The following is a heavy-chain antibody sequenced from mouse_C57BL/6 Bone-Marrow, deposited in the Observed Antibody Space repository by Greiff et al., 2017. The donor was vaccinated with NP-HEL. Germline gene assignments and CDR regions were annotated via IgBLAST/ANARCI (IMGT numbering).Heavy chain of an antibody. Sequence: QVQLQQPGAELVKPGASVKLSCKASGYTFTSYWMQWVKQRPGQGLEWIGEIDPSDSYTNYNQKFKGKATLTVDTSSSTAYMQLSSLTSEDSAVYYCAREGTYYCSSPFDYWGQGTTLTVSS. CDR2: IDPSDSYT. CDR3: AREGTYYCSSPFDY. V-gene: IGHV1-50*01. J-gene: IGHJ2*01. D-gene: IGHD1-1*01. CDR1: GYTFTSYW.